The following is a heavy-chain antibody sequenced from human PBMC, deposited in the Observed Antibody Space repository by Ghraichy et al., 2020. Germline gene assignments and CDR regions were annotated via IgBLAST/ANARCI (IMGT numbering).Heavy chain of an antibody. J-gene: IGHJ3*02. V-gene: IGHV3-7*03. Sequence: GGSLRLSCSASGFAFSNHWAVWVRQAPGKGLEWVASIKEDGSEVYYVGTVKGRFTISRDNAKNSRVMQMDSLRARDTAGSYCAKSSRWAYDIWGQGTIVTVSS. CDR2: IKEDGSEV. CDR1: GFAFSNHW. D-gene: IGHD6-13*01. CDR3: AKSSRWAYDI.